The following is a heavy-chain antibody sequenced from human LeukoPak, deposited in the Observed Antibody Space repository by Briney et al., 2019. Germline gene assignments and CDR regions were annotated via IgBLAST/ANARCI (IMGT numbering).Heavy chain of an antibody. V-gene: IGHV3-21*01. CDR2: ISSTSSHI. Sequence: GGSLRLSCEASGFIFSSYSMNWVRQAPGKGLEWVSSISSTSSHIYYADSVRGRFIISRDDAKNSLYLQMNSLRADDTAVYYCARESEHSVSQVDFDLWGQGTMVTVSS. CDR1: GFIFSSYS. CDR3: ARESEHSVSQVDFDL. J-gene: IGHJ3*01. D-gene: IGHD2-15*01.